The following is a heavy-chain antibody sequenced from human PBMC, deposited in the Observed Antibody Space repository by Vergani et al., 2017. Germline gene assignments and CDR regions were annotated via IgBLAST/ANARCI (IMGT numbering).Heavy chain of an antibody. CDR3: ARVVGATNLQTCPYDDAFDI. V-gene: IGHV1-69*01. J-gene: IGHJ3*02. CDR1: GGTFSSYA. CDR2: IIPIFGTA. Sequence: QVQLVQSGAEVKKPGSSVKVSCKASGGTFSSYAISWVRQAPGQGLEWMGGIIPIFGTANYAQKFQGRVTITADESTSTAYMELSSLRSEDTAVYYCARVVGATNLQTCPYDDAFDIWGEGTMVTVSS. D-gene: IGHD1-26*01.